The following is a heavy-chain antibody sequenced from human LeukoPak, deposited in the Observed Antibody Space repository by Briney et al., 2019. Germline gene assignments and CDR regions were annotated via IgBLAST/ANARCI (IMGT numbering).Heavy chain of an antibody. Sequence: RGALRLSCAASGFTLDDYGMCWVRQAPGGGLEWVSGINWNGGCTGYADSVKGRFTISRDTAKNSLYLQMNSLTDEDTALYYCARVGDCSSTSCPTGAFDIWGQGTMVTVSS. V-gene: IGHV3-20*04. J-gene: IGHJ3*02. CDR2: INWNGGCT. D-gene: IGHD2-2*01. CDR1: GFTLDDYG. CDR3: ARVGDCSSTSCPTGAFDI.